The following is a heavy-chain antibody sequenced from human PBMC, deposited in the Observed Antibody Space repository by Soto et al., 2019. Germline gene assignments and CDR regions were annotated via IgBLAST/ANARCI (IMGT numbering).Heavy chain of an antibody. D-gene: IGHD2-21*01. CDR1: GFTFSSYG. J-gene: IGHJ5*02. Sequence: GGSLRLSCAASGFTFSSYGMHWVRQAPGKGLEWVAVISYDGSNKYYADSVKGRFTISRDNSKNTLYLQMNSLRAEDTAVYYCARGRNSFNLWGQGTLVTVSS. CDR2: ISYDGSNK. V-gene: IGHV3-30*03. CDR3: ARGRNSFNL.